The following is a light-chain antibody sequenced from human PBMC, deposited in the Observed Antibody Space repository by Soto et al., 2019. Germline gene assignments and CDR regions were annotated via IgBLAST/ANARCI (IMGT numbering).Light chain of an antibody. J-gene: IGKJ4*01. CDR2: DAS. CDR3: QQRYSWPPLT. V-gene: IGKV3-11*01. CDR1: QSVYQY. Sequence: EVVLTQSPATLSLSPGERATLSCRASQSVYQYLAWYQQKPGQAPRLLIYDASNRATGIPARFSGTGSGTDFTLTISSLEPEDFAVDYCQQRYSWPPLTFGGGTKVEIK.